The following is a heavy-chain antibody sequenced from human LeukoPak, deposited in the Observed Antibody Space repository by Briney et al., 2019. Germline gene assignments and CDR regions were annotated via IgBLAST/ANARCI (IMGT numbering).Heavy chain of an antibody. J-gene: IGHJ6*03. CDR1: GYTLTELS. Sequence: ASVKVSCKVSGYTLTELSMHWVRQAPGKGLEWMGGFDPEDGETIYAQKFQGRVTITTDESTSTAYMELSSLRSEDTAVYYCARGSVWDCSGGSCYSYYYYMDVWGKGTTVTVSS. V-gene: IGHV1-24*01. D-gene: IGHD2-15*01. CDR2: FDPEDGET. CDR3: ARGSVWDCSGGSCYSYYYYMDV.